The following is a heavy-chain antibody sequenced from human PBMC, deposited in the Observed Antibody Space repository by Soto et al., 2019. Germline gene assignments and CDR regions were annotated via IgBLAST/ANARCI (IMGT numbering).Heavy chain of an antibody. Sequence: GASVKVSCKASGGTFSSYAISWVRQAPGQGLEWMGGITPIFGTANYAQKFQGRVTITADESTSTAYMELSSLRSEDTAVYYCASRRGYSNYPDYYYYGMDVWGQGTTVTVSS. V-gene: IGHV1-69*13. J-gene: IGHJ6*02. CDR1: GGTFSSYA. CDR2: ITPIFGTA. CDR3: ASRRGYSNYPDYYYYGMDV. D-gene: IGHD4-4*01.